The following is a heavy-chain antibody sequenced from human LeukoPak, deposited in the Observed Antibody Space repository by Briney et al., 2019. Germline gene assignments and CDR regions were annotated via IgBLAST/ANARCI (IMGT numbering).Heavy chain of an antibody. CDR3: ATLPHYYDSSGYHD. D-gene: IGHD3-22*01. V-gene: IGHV4-59*13. CDR1: GGSISSYY. Sequence: PSETLSLTCTVSGGSISSYYWSWIRRPPGKGLEWIGYIYYSGSTNYNPSLKSRVTISVDTSKNQFSLKLSSVTAADTAVYYCATLPHYYDSSGYHDWGQGTLVTVSS. J-gene: IGHJ4*02. CDR2: IYYSGST.